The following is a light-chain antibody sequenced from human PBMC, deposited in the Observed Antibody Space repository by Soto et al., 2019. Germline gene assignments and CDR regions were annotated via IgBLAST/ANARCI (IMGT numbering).Light chain of an antibody. Sequence: LGARVTIACQASQAISKYLHWYQQRPGKAPKLLIYDVSSLQSGVPSRFSGSGSGTDFTLTISRLEPEDFAVYYCQQYDSSPTFGQGTKVDIK. CDR2: DVS. J-gene: IGKJ1*01. V-gene: IGKV1-33*01. CDR3: QQYDSSPT. CDR1: QAISKY.